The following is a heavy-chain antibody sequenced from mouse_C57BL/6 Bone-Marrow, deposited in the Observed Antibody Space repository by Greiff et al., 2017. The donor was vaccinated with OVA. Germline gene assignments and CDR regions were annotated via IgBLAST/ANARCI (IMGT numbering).Heavy chain of an antibody. V-gene: IGHV10-1*01. CDR2: IRSKSNNYAT. CDR3: VRGGSYWYFDV. J-gene: IGHJ1*03. CDR1: GFSFNTYA. Sequence: EVHLVESGGGLVQPKGSLKLSCAASGFSFNTYAMNWVRQAPGKGLEWVARIRSKSNNYATYYADSVKDRFTISRDDSESMLYLQMNKLKTEDTAMYYCVRGGSYWYFDVWGTGTTVTVSS.